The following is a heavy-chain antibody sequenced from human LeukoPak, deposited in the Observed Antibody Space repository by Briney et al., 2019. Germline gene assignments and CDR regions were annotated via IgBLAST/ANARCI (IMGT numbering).Heavy chain of an antibody. CDR3: ARTYSSGPFDY. CDR2: IIPILGIA. J-gene: IGHJ4*02. CDR1: GGTFSSYA. Sequence: SVKVSCKASGGTFSSYAISWVRQAPGQGLEWMGRIIPILGIANYAQKFQGRVTITADKSTSTAYMELSSLRSEDTAVYYCARTYSSGPFDYWGQGTLVTVSS. V-gene: IGHV1-69*04. D-gene: IGHD6-19*01.